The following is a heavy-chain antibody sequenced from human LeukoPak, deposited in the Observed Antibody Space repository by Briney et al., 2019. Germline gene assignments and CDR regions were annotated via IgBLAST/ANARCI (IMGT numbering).Heavy chain of an antibody. D-gene: IGHD1-26*01. CDR3: AKIPQGDPEWEGRDAFDI. V-gene: IGHV3-30*02. Sequence: GSLRLSCAASGFSFSSYGMHWVRQAPGKGLEWVAFIRYDGSNKYYADSVKGRFTMSRDNSKNTVYLQMNSLRAEDTAVYYCAKIPQGDPEWEGRDAFDIWGQGTMVTVSS. CDR2: IRYDGSNK. CDR1: GFSFSSYG. J-gene: IGHJ3*02.